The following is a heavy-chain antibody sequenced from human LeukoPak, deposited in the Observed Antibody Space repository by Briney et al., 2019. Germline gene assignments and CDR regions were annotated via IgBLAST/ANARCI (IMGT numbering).Heavy chain of an antibody. CDR2: IIPIFGTV. CDR3: ARGIFCSSTSCYGGWFDP. CDR1: GGTFSSYA. J-gene: IGHJ5*02. Sequence: SVKVSCKASGGTFSSYAISWVRQAPGQGLEWMGRIIPIFGTVNYAQKFQGRVTITTDESTSTAYMELSSLRSEDTAVYYCARGIFCSSTSCYGGWFDPWGQGTLVTVSS. D-gene: IGHD2-2*01. V-gene: IGHV1-69*05.